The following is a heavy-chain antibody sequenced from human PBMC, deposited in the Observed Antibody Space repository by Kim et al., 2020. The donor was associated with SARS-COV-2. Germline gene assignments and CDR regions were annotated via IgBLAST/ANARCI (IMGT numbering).Heavy chain of an antibody. V-gene: IGHV1-2*02. CDR1: GYTFTGYY. CDR2: INPNSGGT. D-gene: IGHD3-3*01. CDR3: ARGDGNTIFGVVIEYNWFDP. J-gene: IGHJ5*02. Sequence: ASVKVSCKASGYTFTGYYMHWVRQAPGQGLEWMGWINPNSGGTNYAQKFQGRVTMTRDTSISTAYMELSRLRSDDTAVYYCARGDGNTIFGVVIEYNWFDPWGQGTLVTVSS.